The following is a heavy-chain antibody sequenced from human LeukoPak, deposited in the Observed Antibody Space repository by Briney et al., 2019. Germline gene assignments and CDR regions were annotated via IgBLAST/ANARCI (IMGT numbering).Heavy chain of an antibody. J-gene: IGHJ4*02. CDR3: ARLDGGGCFDY. V-gene: IGHV4-59*01. Sequence: SETLSLTCTVSGGSISSYYWSWIRQPPGKGLEWIGYIYYSGSTNYNPSLKSRVTISVDTSKNQFSLKLSSVTAADTAVYYCARLDGGGCFDYWGQGTLVTVSS. D-gene: IGHD4-23*01. CDR2: IYYSGST. CDR1: GGSISSYY.